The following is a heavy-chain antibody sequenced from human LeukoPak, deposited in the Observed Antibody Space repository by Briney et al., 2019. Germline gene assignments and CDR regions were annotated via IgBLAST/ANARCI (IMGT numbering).Heavy chain of an antibody. Sequence: GGSLRLSCAASGFPFSIYWMTWVRQAPGKGLEWVANIKPDGSEKYYVDSAKGRFTISRDNAKNSLYLQMNSLRAEDTAVYYCARLPPSDIQLYYFDYWGQGTLVTVSS. V-gene: IGHV3-7*05. CDR2: IKPDGSEK. CDR1: GFPFSIYW. CDR3: ARLPPSDIQLYYFDY. D-gene: IGHD5-18*01. J-gene: IGHJ4*02.